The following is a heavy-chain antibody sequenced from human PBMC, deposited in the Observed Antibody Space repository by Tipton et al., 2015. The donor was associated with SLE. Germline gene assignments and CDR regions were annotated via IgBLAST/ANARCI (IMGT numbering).Heavy chain of an antibody. V-gene: IGHV4-34*01. CDR2: INHSGSA. D-gene: IGHD5-24*01. CDR3: ARVGLITPDAFDI. CDR1: SGSISDYY. Sequence: TLSLTCNLSSGSISDYYWTWIRQSPNTGLEWIGEINHSGSANYNPSLKSRVTMAIETSQNQFSLKVISVTAADTAVYYCARVGLITPDAFDIWGEGTMVTVSS. J-gene: IGHJ3*02.